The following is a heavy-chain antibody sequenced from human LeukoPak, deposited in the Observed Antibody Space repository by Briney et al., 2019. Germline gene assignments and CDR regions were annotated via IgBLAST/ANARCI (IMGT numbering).Heavy chain of an antibody. CDR1: GGSASSDSYY. V-gene: IGHV4-61*01. CDR2: IYYSGST. D-gene: IGHD2-15*01. CDR3: ARRCSGGSCYYYFDY. J-gene: IGHJ4*02. Sequence: SETLSLTCTVSGGSASSDSYYWSWIRQPPGKGLEWIGYIYYSGSTNYNPSLKSRVTISVDTSKNQFSLKLSSVTAADTAVYYCARRCSGGSCYYYFDYWGQGTLVTVSS.